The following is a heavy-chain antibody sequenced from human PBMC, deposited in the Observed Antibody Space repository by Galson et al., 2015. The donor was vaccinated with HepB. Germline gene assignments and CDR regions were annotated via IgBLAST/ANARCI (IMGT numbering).Heavy chain of an antibody. Sequence: SVKVSCKASGYTFTSYGISWVRQAPGQGLEWMGWISAYNGSTNYAQKLQGRVTMTTDTSTSTAYMELRSLRSDDTAVYYCAKEALTPDYDFWSGYPPPWFDPWGQGTLVTVSS. CDR3: AKEALTPDYDFWSGYPPPWFDP. J-gene: IGHJ5*02. V-gene: IGHV1-18*04. CDR1: GYTFTSYG. CDR2: ISAYNGST. D-gene: IGHD3-3*01.